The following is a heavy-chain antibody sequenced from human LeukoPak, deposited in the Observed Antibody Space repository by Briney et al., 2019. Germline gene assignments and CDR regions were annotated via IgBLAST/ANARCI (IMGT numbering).Heavy chain of an antibody. Sequence: GASVKVSCKASGYTFTGYYMHWVQQAPGQGLEWMGRINPNSGGTNYAQKFQGGVTMTRDTSISTAYMELSRLRSDDTAVYYCARVSPGSGPDYWGQGTLVTVSS. D-gene: IGHD3-10*01. CDR3: ARVSPGSGPDY. J-gene: IGHJ4*02. CDR1: GYTFTGYY. V-gene: IGHV1-2*06. CDR2: INPNSGGT.